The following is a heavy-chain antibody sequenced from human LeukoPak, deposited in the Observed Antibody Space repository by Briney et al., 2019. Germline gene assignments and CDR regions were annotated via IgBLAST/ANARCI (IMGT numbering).Heavy chain of an antibody. CDR2: IYTSGST. Sequence: SETLSLTCTVSGGSISSYYWSWIRQPAGKGLEWIGRIYTSGSTNYNPSLKSRVTISVDKSKNQFSLKLSSVTAADTAVYYCARGSRDGYNWVNFDYWDQGTLVTVSS. V-gene: IGHV4-4*07. J-gene: IGHJ4*02. D-gene: IGHD5-24*01. CDR1: GGSISSYY. CDR3: ARGSRDGYNWVNFDY.